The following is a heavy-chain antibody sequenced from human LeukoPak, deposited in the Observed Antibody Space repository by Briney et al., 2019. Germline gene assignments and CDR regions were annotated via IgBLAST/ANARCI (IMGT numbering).Heavy chain of an antibody. J-gene: IGHJ1*01. Sequence: GGSLRLSCAASGFTFSSYWMHWVRQAPGKGLAWVSRIKSDGNTNYADSVKGRFTISRDNAKDTVSLQMNSLRAEDTGVYYCARAPSESGGYYPEYFRHWGQGTLVTVSS. CDR2: IKSDGNT. CDR3: ARAPSESGGYYPEYFRH. CDR1: GFTFSSYW. D-gene: IGHD3-22*01. V-gene: IGHV3-74*01.